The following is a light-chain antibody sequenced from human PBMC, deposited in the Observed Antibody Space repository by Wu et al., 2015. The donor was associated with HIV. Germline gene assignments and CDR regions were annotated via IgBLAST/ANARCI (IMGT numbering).Light chain of an antibody. J-gene: IGKJ5*01. Sequence: SLSASIGDRVNITCRASQDISTYLAWVSTRHHGKAPRVLIYDASTLQSGVSSRFSGSGSGADFTLTISGLQREDFAVYFCQQLNSFPLTFGQGSRLEIK. V-gene: IGKV1-13*02. CDR3: QQLNSFPLT. CDR1: QDISTY. CDR2: DAS.